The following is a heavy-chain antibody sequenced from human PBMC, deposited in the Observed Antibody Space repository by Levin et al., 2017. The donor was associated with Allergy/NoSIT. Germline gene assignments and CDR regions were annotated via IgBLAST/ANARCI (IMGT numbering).Heavy chain of an antibody. Sequence: GGSLRLSCAVSGFTLDDYTMHWVRQAPGKGLEWVSLIRWDGVSTYYADSVKGRFTISRDKSNHSLYLQMNSLRSEDTALYYCAKDLETTTLIGPFPYYGMDVWGQGTTVTVSS. D-gene: IGHD4-17*01. J-gene: IGHJ6*02. CDR2: IRWDGVST. CDR3: AKDLETTTLIGPFPYYGMDV. CDR1: GFTLDDYT. V-gene: IGHV3-43*01.